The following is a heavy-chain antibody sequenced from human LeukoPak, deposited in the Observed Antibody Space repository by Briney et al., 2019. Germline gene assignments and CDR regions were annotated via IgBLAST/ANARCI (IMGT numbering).Heavy chain of an antibody. J-gene: IGHJ6*02. Sequence: GGSLRLSCAASGFTVSSNYMSWVRQAPGKGLEWVSVIYSGGGTYYADSVKGRFTISRHNSKNTLYLQMNSLRAEDTAVYYCARTIAQYSNSWLYFYYGLDVWGQGTTVTVSS. CDR3: ARTIAQYSNSWLYFYYGLDV. CDR2: IYSGGGT. CDR1: GFTVSSNY. V-gene: IGHV3-53*01. D-gene: IGHD6-13*01.